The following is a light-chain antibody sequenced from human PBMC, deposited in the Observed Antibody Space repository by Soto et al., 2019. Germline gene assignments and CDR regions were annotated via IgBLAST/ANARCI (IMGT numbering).Light chain of an antibody. CDR2: EVS. CDR1: SSDVGGYNY. V-gene: IGLV2-14*01. CDR3: SSFTSSSTLVI. Sequence: QSALTQPASVSGSPGQSLTISCTGTSSDVGGYNYVSWYQHHPGKAPKLMIYEVSNRPSGVSNRFSGSKSGNTASLTISGLQAEDEADYYCSSFTSSSTLVIFGGGTKLTVL. J-gene: IGLJ2*01.